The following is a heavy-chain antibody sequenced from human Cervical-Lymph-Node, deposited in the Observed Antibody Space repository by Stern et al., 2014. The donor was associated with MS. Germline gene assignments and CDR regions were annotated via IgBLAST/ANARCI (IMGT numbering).Heavy chain of an antibody. J-gene: IGHJ4*02. Sequence: EVQLVESGGGLVQPGGSLRLSCAASGFTFSSSNMNWVRQAPGKGLEWLSYISSTTSTIYYADSVKGRFTVSRDNAKNLLYLQMNSLRAEDTAVYYCARVGGAWELLPFDYWGQGALVTVSS. CDR2: ISSTTSTI. CDR1: GFTFSSSN. D-gene: IGHD1-26*01. V-gene: IGHV3-48*01. CDR3: ARVGGAWELLPFDY.